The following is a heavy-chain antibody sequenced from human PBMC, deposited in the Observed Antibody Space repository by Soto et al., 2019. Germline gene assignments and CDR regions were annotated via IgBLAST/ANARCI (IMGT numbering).Heavy chain of an antibody. CDR3: AKDQVYSARLPGYYYYGMDV. CDR2: ISGSGGST. J-gene: IGHJ6*02. CDR1: GFTFSSYA. D-gene: IGHD2-21*02. V-gene: IGHV3-23*01. Sequence: VGSLRLSCAASGFTFSSYAMSWVRQAPGKGLEWVSAISGSGGSTYYADSVKGRFTISRDNSKNTLYLQMNSLRAEDTAVYYCAKDQVYSARLPGYYYYGMDVWGQGTTVTV.